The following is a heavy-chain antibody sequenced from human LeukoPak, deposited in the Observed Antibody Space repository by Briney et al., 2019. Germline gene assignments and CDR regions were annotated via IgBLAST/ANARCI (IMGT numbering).Heavy chain of an antibody. CDR3: ARSTMDYYMDV. Sequence: SVKVSCKASGGTFSSYAISWVRQAPGQGLEWMGRIIPILGIANYAQKFQGRVTITADKSTSAAYMELSSLRSEDTAVYYCARSTMDYYMDVWGKGTTVTVSS. D-gene: IGHD5/OR15-5a*01. CDR2: IIPILGIA. CDR1: GGTFSSYA. V-gene: IGHV1-69*04. J-gene: IGHJ6*03.